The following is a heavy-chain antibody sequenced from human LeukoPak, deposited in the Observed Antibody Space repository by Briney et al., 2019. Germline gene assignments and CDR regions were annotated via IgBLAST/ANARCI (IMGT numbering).Heavy chain of an antibody. CDR1: GYTFTSYD. CDR2: MNPNSGNT. V-gene: IGHV1-8*01. J-gene: IGHJ5*02. Sequence: GSLKVSREPSGYTFTSYDINSVRDATRQGVECRGWMNPNSGNTGYAQKFQGRDTMTRNTSISTAYMQLSSLRSEDTAVYYCARVSLTIFGVVPRGWFDPWGQGTLVTVSS. D-gene: IGHD3-3*01. CDR3: ARVSLTIFGVVPRGWFDP.